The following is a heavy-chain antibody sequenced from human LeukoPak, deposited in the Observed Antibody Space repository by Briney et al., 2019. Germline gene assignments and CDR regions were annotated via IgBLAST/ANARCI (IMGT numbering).Heavy chain of an antibody. CDR1: GFTFSNAW. CDR2: ISGSGGST. D-gene: IGHD5-24*01. J-gene: IGHJ3*02. V-gene: IGHV3-23*01. Sequence: PGGSLRLSCAASGFTFSNAWMSWVRQAPGKGLEWVSAISGSGGSTYYADSVKGRFTISRDNSKNTLYLQMNSLRAEDTAVYYCAKDGGVATIGTFDIWGQGTMVTVSS. CDR3: AKDGGVATIGTFDI.